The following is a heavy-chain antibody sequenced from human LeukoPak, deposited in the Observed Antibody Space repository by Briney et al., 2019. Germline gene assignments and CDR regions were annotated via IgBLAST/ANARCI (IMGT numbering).Heavy chain of an antibody. CDR1: GGSFSGYY. CDR2: INHSGST. J-gene: IGHJ4*02. V-gene: IGHV4-34*01. D-gene: IGHD3-10*01. CDR3: VRARITMVRGVIIIRGGHFDS. Sequence: SETLSLTCAVYGGSFSGYYWSWIRQAPGKGLEWIGEINHSGSTNYNPSLKSRVTISVDTSKNQFSLKLSSVTAADTAIYYCVRARITMVRGVIIIRGGHFDSWGQGTLVTVSS.